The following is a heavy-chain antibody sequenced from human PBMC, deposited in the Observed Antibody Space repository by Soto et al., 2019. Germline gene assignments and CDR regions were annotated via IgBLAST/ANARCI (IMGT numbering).Heavy chain of an antibody. CDR2: ISYDGSNK. Sequence: GGSLRLSCAASGFTFSSYGMHWVRQAPGKGLEWVAVISYDGSNKYYADSVKGRFTISRDNSKNTLYLQMNSLRAEETAVYYCAKFGGYRIGPEGAPRPTHYYYYGMDVWGQGTTVTVSS. D-gene: IGHD3-10*01. CDR3: AKFGGYRIGPEGAPRPTHYYYYGMDV. CDR1: GFTFSSYG. J-gene: IGHJ6*02. V-gene: IGHV3-30*18.